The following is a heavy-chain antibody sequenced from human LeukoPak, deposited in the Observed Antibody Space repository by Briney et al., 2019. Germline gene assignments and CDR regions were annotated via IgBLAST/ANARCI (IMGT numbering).Heavy chain of an antibody. CDR3: TSDNKRYYYDSSGYVFDY. J-gene: IGHJ4*02. CDR2: IYSGGST. V-gene: IGHV3-66*01. Sequence: GGSLRLSCAASGFTFSSYAISWVRQAPGKGLEWVSVIYSGGSTYYADSVKGRFTISRDNSKNTLYLQMNSLRAEDTAVYYCTSDNKRYYYDSSGYVFDYWGQGTLVTVSS. CDR1: GFTFSSYA. D-gene: IGHD3-22*01.